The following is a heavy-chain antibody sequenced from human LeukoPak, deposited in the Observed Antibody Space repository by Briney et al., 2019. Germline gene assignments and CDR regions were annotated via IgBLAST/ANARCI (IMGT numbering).Heavy chain of an antibody. V-gene: IGHV3-48*04. Sequence: GGSLRLSCAASGFTFSYCSMNWVRQAPGKGPEWVSYISSSSSTIYYADSVKGRFTISRDNAKNSLYLQVNSLRAEDTAVYYCARAKTTYYYDSSSGYWGQGTLVTVSS. CDR1: GFTFSYCS. CDR3: ARAKTTYYYDSSSGY. D-gene: IGHD3-22*01. J-gene: IGHJ4*02. CDR2: ISSSSSTI.